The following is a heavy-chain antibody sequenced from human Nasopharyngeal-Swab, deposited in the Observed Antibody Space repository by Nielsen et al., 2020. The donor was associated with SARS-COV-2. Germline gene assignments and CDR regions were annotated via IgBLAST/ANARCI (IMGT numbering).Heavy chain of an antibody. J-gene: IGHJ4*02. CDR3: AKGDEKLLWHGERRNGLDN. CDR2: ISDDGSHK. V-gene: IGHV3-30*18. CDR1: GFIFNKYD. D-gene: IGHD3-10*01. Sequence: GVPLRLSCAASGFIFNKYDMYWVRQAPGKGLDWVAVISDDGSHKYYADSVKGRFTVSRDNTKNTMYLQLYSLRPDDTAVYYCAKGDEKLLWHGERRNGLDNWGQGTMVTVSS.